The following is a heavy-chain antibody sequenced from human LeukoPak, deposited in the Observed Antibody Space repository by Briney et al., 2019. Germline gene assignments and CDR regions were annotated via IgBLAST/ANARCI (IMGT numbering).Heavy chain of an antibody. Sequence: ASVKVSCKASGYTFTGCYMHGVRQAPGQGLEWMGWINPNSGGTNYAQKFQGWVTMTRDTSISTAYMELSRLRSDDTAVYYCARESGSILGPMDVWGKGTTVTVSS. CDR3: ARESGSILGPMDV. D-gene: IGHD3-3*01. J-gene: IGHJ6*04. CDR1: GYTFTGCY. V-gene: IGHV1-2*04. CDR2: INPNSGGT.